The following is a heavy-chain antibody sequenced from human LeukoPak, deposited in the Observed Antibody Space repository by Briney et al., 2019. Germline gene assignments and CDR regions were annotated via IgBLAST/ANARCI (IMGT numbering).Heavy chain of an antibody. Sequence: GRSLRLSCAASGFTFDDYAMHWVRQAPGKGLEWVSGISWNSGSIGYADSVKGRFTISRDNAKNSLYLQMNSLRAEDMASYYCAKGIGYYYDSSGAFDIWGQGTMVTVSS. V-gene: IGHV3-9*03. D-gene: IGHD3-22*01. J-gene: IGHJ3*02. CDR3: AKGIGYYYDSSGAFDI. CDR1: GFTFDDYA. CDR2: ISWNSGSI.